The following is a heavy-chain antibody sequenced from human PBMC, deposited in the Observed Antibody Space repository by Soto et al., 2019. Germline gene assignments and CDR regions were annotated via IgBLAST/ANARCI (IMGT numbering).Heavy chain of an antibody. Sequence: PGGSLRLSCAASGFTFSSYGMHWVRQAPGKGLEWVAVISYDGSNKYYADSVKGRFTISRDNSKNTLYLQMSSLRAEDTAVYYCAKERSGYVPHWGQGTLVTVSS. D-gene: IGHD5-12*01. CDR3: AKERSGYVPH. CDR1: GFTFSSYG. V-gene: IGHV3-30*18. CDR2: ISYDGSNK. J-gene: IGHJ4*02.